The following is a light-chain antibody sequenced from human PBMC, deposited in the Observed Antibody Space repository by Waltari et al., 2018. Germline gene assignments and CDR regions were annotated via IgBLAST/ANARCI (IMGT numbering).Light chain of an antibody. CDR2: AAS. V-gene: IGKV3-20*01. J-gene: IGKJ1*01. CDR1: QSVTRA. CDR3: QHYLRLPVT. Sequence: IVLTQSPGTLSLSPGESATLSCRTSQSVTRALAWYQQKPCQAPRLLSYAASNRATGIPDRFSGSGSGTDFSLTISSLEPEDFAVYYCQHYLRLPVTFGQGTKVEVK.